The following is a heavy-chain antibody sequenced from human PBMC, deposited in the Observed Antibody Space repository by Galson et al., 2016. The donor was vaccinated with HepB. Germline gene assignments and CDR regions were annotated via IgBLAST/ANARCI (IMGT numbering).Heavy chain of an antibody. D-gene: IGHD3-16*02. CDR2: ISSSADSI. J-gene: IGHJ6*02. V-gene: IGHV3-23*01. Sequence: LRLSCAASGFTFRIYSMSWVRQAPGKGMEWVSAISSSADSIYYADSVKGRFTISRDNSDNTLYLQMNSLRAEDTAVYYCARVSVSVADLSTNYYYGMDVWGQGTTVTVSS. CDR3: ARVSVSVADLSTNYYYGMDV. CDR1: GFTFRIYS.